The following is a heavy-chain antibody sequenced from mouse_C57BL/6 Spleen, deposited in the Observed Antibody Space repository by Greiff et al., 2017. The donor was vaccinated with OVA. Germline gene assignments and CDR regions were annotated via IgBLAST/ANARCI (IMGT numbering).Heavy chain of an antibody. J-gene: IGHJ2*01. Sequence: EVKLMESGGDLVKPGGSLKLSCAASGFTFSSYGMSWVRQTPDKRLEWVATISSGGSYTYYPDSVKGRFTISRDNAKNTLYLQMSSLKSEDTAMYYCARHPYGSSPFDYWGQGTTLTVSS. CDR2: ISSGGSYT. CDR1: GFTFSSYG. D-gene: IGHD1-1*01. V-gene: IGHV5-6*01. CDR3: ARHPYGSSPFDY.